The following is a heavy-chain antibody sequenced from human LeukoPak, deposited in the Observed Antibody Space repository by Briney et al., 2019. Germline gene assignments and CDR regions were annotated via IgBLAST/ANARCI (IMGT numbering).Heavy chain of an antibody. CDR1: GDSVSSNSAA. D-gene: IGHD3-16*02. CDR3: AREYYDYVWGSYRDRGYYYYGMDV. Sequence: SQTLSLTCAISGDSVSSNSAAWNWIRQSPSRGLEWLGRTYYRSKWYNDYAVSVKSRITINPDTSKNQFSLQLNSVTPEDTVVYYCAREYYDYVWGSYRDRGYYYYGMDVWGQGTTVTVSS. V-gene: IGHV6-1*01. CDR2: TYYRSKWYN. J-gene: IGHJ6*02.